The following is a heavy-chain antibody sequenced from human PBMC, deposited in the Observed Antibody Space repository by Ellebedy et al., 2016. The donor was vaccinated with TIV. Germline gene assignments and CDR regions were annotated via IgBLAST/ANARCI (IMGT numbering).Heavy chain of an antibody. CDR1: GFTFSSYS. CDR2: SSSSSYYI. V-gene: IGHV3-21*01. CDR3: ARDLDYYYGMDV. J-gene: IGHJ6*02. Sequence: PGGSLRLSCAASGFTFSSYSMNWVRQAPGKGLEWVSSSSSSSYYIYYADSVKGRFTFSRDNVKNSLYLQMNSLRAEDTAVYYCARDLDYYYGMDVWGQGTTVTVSS.